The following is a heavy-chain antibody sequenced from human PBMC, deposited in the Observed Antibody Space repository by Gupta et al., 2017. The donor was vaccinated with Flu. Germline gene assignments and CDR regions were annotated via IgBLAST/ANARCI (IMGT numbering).Heavy chain of an antibody. CDR2: INTGSNTI. V-gene: IGHV3-48*01. J-gene: IGHJ6*02. Sequence: SYINTGSNTIYYADSVRGRFSVSRDNAKNSLYLQMNRLRAEDTAVYYCARDLRAYTDTSESFFSPLRGGMDVWGQGTTVTVSS. D-gene: IGHD3-22*01. CDR3: ARDLRAYTDTSESFFSPLRGGMDV.